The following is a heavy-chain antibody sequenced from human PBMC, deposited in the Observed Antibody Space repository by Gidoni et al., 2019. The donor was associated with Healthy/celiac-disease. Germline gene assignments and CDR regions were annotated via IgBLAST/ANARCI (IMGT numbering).Heavy chain of an antibody. D-gene: IGHD6-19*01. J-gene: IGHJ6*04. CDR2: ISYDGSNK. V-gene: IGHV3-30-3*01. CDR3: ARDPARGWPGRPCYYYYGMDV. CDR1: GFTFSSYA. Sequence: QVQLVESGGGVVQPGRSLRLSCAASGFTFSSYAMLWVRQAPGKGLEWVAVISYDGSNKYYADSVKGRFTISRDNSKNTLYLQMNSLRAEDTAVYYCARDPARGWPGRPCYYYYGMDVWGKGTTVTVSS.